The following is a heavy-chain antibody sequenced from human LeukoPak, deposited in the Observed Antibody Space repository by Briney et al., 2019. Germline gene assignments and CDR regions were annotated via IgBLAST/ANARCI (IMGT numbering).Heavy chain of an antibody. CDR2: IYYSGNT. V-gene: IGHV4-39*01. Sequence: SETLSLTCTVSGGSISSNNFYWGWFRQPPGKGLEWIGSIYYSGNTYYNPSLKSRVTISVDTSKNQFSLKLSSVTAADTAVYYCASPGEPSLMFDYWGQGTLVTVSS. J-gene: IGHJ4*02. D-gene: IGHD3-16*01. CDR3: ASPGEPSLMFDY. CDR1: GGSISSNNFY.